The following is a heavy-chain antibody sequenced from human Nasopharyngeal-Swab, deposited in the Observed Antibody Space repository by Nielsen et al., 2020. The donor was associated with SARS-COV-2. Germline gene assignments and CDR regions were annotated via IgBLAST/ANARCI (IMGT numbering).Heavy chain of an antibody. J-gene: IGHJ4*02. CDR3: AKGPLIVVVPAATLDY. D-gene: IGHD2-2*01. CDR1: GFTFSSYA. V-gene: IGHV3-23*01. Sequence: GGSLRLSCAASGFTFSSYAMSWVRQAPGKGLEWVSAISGSGGSTYYADSVKGRFTISRDNSKNTLYLQMNSLRAEDTAVYYCAKGPLIVVVPAATLDYWGQGTLVTVSS. CDR2: ISGSGGST.